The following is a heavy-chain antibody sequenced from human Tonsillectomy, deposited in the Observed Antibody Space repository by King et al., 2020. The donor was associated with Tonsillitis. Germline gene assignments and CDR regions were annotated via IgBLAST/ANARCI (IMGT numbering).Heavy chain of an antibody. D-gene: IGHD3-3*01. CDR2: SSGSGGSK. V-gene: IGHV3-23*04. CDR3: AKDEGLTSFGPDY. J-gene: IGHJ4*02. Sequence: VQLVESGGGSVQPGGSLRLSCAASGFPFSSYGMSWVRQAPGKGLEWVSVSSGSGGSKYYAASVKGRFTISRDNSKNTLYLQMNSLRAEDTALYYCAKDEGLTSFGPDYWGQGTLVTVSS. CDR1: GFPFSSYG.